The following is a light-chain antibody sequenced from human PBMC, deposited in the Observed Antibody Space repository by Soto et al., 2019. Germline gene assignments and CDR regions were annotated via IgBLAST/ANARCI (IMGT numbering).Light chain of an antibody. CDR2: AAS. J-gene: IGKJ4*01. Sequence: DIQMTQSPSSLSASVGDRITISCRASESISNFLNWYQQEPGQAPKILIYAASTLQSGAPFRFTGSGSGTDFNLTISSLQPEDFATYFCQQTYSMLFTFGGGTKVEIK. CDR1: ESISNF. V-gene: IGKV1-39*01. CDR3: QQTYSMLFT.